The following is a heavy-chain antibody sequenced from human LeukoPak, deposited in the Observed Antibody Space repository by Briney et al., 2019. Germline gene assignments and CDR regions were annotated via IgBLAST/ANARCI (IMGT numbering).Heavy chain of an antibody. J-gene: IGHJ4*02. D-gene: IGHD5-24*01. CDR3: ARQGNGYSRVDY. CDR2: IYHSGNT. V-gene: IGHV4-39*01. CDR1: GGSVTSGNYY. Sequence: SQTLSLTCTVSGGSVTSGNYYWNWNRQPPGKGLEGIGSIYHSGNTYYNPSLKSRFTISIDTSKNQFFLKVNSVTAADTATYYCARQGNGYSRVDYWGQGTLVTVSS.